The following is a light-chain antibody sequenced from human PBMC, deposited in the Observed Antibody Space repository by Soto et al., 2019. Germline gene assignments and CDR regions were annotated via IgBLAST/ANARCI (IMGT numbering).Light chain of an antibody. CDR1: SSDIGNYNL. CDR3: FSYAGAGTFV. CDR2: EVN. V-gene: IGLV2-23*02. J-gene: IGLJ1*01. Sequence: QSVLTQPASVSGSPGQSITISCTRTSSDIGNYNLVSWFQQHPGKAPKLFIYEVNRRPSGVSDRLSGSKSANTASLTISGLQAEDEADYYCFSYAGAGTFVFGTGTKVTVL.